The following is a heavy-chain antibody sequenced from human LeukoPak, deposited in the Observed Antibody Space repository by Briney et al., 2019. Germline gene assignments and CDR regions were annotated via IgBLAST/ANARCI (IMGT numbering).Heavy chain of an antibody. CDR1: GFNFVNYG. V-gene: IGHV1-18*01. J-gene: IGHJ6*02. Sequence: ASVEVSCKASGFNFVNYGFSWVRQAPGQGLEWMGWISAYNGVTNYAQNLQDRVTLTTDTSTNTAYMELGSLRYDDTAIYYCGRYGGGGSGWYSDRTMDVWGQGTTVIVSS. CDR2: ISAYNGVT. D-gene: IGHD6-19*01. CDR3: GRYGGGGSGWYSDRTMDV.